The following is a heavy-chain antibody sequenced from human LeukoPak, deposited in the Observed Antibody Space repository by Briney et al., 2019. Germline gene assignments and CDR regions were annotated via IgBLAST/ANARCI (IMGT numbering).Heavy chain of an antibody. CDR3: ARVGGNYGDFNFDY. J-gene: IGHJ4*02. Sequence: PSETLSLTCTVSGGSISSYYWSWIRQPPGKGLEWIGYIYYSGSTNYNPSLKSRVTISVDTSKNQFSLKLSSVTAADTAVYYCARVGGNYGDFNFDYWGQGTLVTVSS. CDR2: IYYSGST. V-gene: IGHV4-59*01. CDR1: GGSISSYY. D-gene: IGHD4-17*01.